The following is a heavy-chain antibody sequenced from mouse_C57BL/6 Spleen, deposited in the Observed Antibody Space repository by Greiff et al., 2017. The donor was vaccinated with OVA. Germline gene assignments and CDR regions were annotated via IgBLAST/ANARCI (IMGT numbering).Heavy chain of an antibody. CDR3: ARSGGNYPMDY. CDR1: GYSFTGYY. J-gene: IGHJ4*01. Sequence: EVKLQESGPELVKPGASVKISCKASGYSFTGYYMNWVKQSPEKSLEWIGEINPSTGGTTYNQKFKAKATLTVDKSSSTAYMQLKSLTSEDSAVYYCARSGGNYPMDYWGQGTSVTVSS. CDR2: INPSTGGT. V-gene: IGHV1-42*01. D-gene: IGHD2-1*01.